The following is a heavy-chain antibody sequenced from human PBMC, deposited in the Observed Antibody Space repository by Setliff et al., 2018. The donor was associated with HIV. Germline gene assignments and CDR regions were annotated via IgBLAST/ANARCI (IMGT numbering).Heavy chain of an antibody. D-gene: IGHD2-8*01. V-gene: IGHV3-7*03. CDR1: GFDFSGFW. J-gene: IGHJ5*02. CDR2: IDEHGEKR. CDR3: AALSLRTNSVYGIISTRFDP. Sequence: GGSLRLSCAASGFDFSGFWMSWARQAPGKGLEWVANIDEHGEKRYYVGSVQGRFTISRDNAKNSLFLQMNSLRVDDTAVYYCAALSLRTNSVYGIISTRFDPWGQGTLVTVSS.